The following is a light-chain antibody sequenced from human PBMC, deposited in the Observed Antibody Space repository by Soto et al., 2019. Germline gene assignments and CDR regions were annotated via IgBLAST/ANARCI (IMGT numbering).Light chain of an antibody. Sequence: TQSPSTLSASVGDRVTIICRASQSISRWLAWYQQKPGQAPRLLIYGASSRATGIPDRFSGSGSGTDFTLTISRLEPEDFAVYYCHQYDSWTFGQGTKVDIK. CDR1: QSISRW. J-gene: IGKJ1*01. CDR2: GAS. V-gene: IGKV3-20*01. CDR3: HQYDSWT.